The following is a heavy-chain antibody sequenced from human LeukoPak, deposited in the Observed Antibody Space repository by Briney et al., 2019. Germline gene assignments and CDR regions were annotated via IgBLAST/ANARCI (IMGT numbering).Heavy chain of an antibody. CDR1: GGSIGSYF. J-gene: IGHJ4*02. Sequence: SETLSLTCTVSGGSIGSYFWSWIRQPPGKGLEWIGYIYYSGSTNYNPSLKSRVTISVDTSKNQFSLKLSSVTAADTAVYYCARDGDDYGDYVFDYWGQGILVTVSS. CDR3: ARDGDDYGDYVFDY. V-gene: IGHV4-59*01. D-gene: IGHD4-17*01. CDR2: IYYSGST.